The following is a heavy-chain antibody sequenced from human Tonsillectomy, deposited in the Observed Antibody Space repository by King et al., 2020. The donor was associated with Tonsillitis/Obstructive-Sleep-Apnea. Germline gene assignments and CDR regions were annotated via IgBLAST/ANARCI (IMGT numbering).Heavy chain of an antibody. CDR3: SRDPAPIVVVPAAMYWFDP. CDR2: INPNSGGT. Sequence: VQLVESGAEVKKPGASVKVSCKASGYTFTGYYMHWVRQAPGQGLEWMGWINPNSGGTNYAQKFQGWVTMTRDTSISTADMELSRLRSDDTAVYYCSRDPAPIVVVPAAMYWFDPWGQGTLVTVSS. V-gene: IGHV1-2*04. CDR1: GYTFTGYY. J-gene: IGHJ5*02. D-gene: IGHD2-2*01.